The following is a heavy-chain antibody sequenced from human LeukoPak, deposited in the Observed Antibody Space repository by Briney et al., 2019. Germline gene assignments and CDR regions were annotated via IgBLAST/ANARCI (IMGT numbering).Heavy chain of an antibody. CDR2: IYPGDSDT. J-gene: IGHJ3*02. V-gene: IGHV5-51*01. Sequence: GESLKVSRKGSGYSFTSYWIGWVRQMPGKGLDWMGIIYPGDSDTRYSPSFQGQVTISADKSISTPYLQWSSLKASDTAMYYCACLLWFGKNRDAFDIWGQGTMVTVSS. CDR3: ACLLWFGKNRDAFDI. CDR1: GYSFTSYW. D-gene: IGHD3-10*01.